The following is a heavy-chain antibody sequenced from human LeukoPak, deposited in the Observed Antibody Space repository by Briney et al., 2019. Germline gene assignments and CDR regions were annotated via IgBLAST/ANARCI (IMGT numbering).Heavy chain of an antibody. CDR1: GYSISSGYY. D-gene: IGHD6-19*01. J-gene: IGHJ5*02. CDR3: ARTRYRSGLYWTKNYFDP. CDR2: INHSGSA. Sequence: PSETLSLTCTVSGYSISSGYYWGWIRQPPGKGLEWIGEINHSGSANYNPSLKSRVIMSVDTSKNQFSLTLSSVTAADTAVYYCARTRYRSGLYWTKNYFDPWGQGTLVTVSS. V-gene: IGHV4-38-2*02.